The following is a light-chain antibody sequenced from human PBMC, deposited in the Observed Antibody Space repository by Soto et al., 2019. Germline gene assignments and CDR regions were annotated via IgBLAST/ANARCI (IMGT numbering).Light chain of an antibody. CDR1: QSVSSN. Sequence: EIGMTQSPATLSVSPGERATLSCRASQSVSSNLAWYQQKPGQAPRLVIYDASTRATGIPARFSGSGSGTEFTLTISRLQSEDFAVYYCQQYNNWPLFGGGTKVDIK. CDR2: DAS. CDR3: QQYNNWPL. V-gene: IGKV3-15*01. J-gene: IGKJ4*01.